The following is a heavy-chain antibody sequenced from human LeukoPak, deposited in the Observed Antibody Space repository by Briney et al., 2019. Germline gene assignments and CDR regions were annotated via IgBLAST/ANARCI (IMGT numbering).Heavy chain of an antibody. J-gene: IGHJ4*02. CDR3: ARDAYYYDSSGYYTPFDY. CDR1: GYTFTSYG. CDR2: ISAYNGNT. Sequence: GASVKVSCKASGYTFTSYGISWVRQAPGQGLEWMGWISAYNGNTNYAQKLQGRVTMTTDTSTGTAYMELRSLRSDDTAVYYCARDAYYYDSSGYYTPFDYWGQGTLVTVSS. D-gene: IGHD3-22*01. V-gene: IGHV1-18*01.